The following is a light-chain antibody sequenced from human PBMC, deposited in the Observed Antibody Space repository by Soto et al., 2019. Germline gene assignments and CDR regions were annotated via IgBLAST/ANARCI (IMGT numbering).Light chain of an antibody. Sequence: EIVLTQSPATLSLSPGERATLSCRASQSVSSYLAWYQHKPGQAPRLLISGASNRATGIPARFSGSGSGTDFTLNISSLEPEDFAVYFCNQRSPLPWTFGQGTKVEI. CDR2: GAS. CDR1: QSVSSY. V-gene: IGKV3-11*01. J-gene: IGKJ1*01. CDR3: NQRSPLPWT.